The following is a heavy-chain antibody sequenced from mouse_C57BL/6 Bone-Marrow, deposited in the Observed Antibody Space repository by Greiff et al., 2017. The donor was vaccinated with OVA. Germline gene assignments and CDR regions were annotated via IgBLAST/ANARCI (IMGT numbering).Heavy chain of an antibody. Sequence: QVQLQQSGAELARPGASVKLSCKASGYTFTSYGISWVKQRPGQGLEWIGEIYPRGGNTYYNEKFKGKATLTADKSSSTAYMELRSLTSEDSAVYFCARWHYSNLYAMDYWGQGTSVTVSS. J-gene: IGHJ4*01. CDR1: GYTFTSYG. CDR3: ARWHYSNLYAMDY. V-gene: IGHV1-81*01. CDR2: IYPRGGNT. D-gene: IGHD2-5*01.